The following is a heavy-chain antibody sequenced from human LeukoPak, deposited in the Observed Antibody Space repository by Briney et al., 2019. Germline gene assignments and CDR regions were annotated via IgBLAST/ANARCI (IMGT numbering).Heavy chain of an antibody. J-gene: IGHJ4*02. Sequence: ASVKVSCKASVYTFTDSGISWVRQAPGEGLEWMGWISANSGKTNYAQRFQGRVTMTRETSSSTVYMELRSLRSDDTAVYFGARDKNYRFDYWGQGTLVSVTS. CDR1: VYTFTDSG. CDR3: ARDKNYRFDY. D-gene: IGHD3-16*02. CDR2: ISANSGKT. V-gene: IGHV1-18*01.